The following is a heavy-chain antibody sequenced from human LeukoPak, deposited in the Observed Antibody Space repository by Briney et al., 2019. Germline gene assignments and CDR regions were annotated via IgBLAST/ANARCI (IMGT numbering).Heavy chain of an antibody. Sequence: SETLSLTCTVSGGFMSSYYWTWIRLPPGKGLEWIGSIHYTGSTSYNPSLKSRVTISVDTSKNQFSVTLTWVTAADTAVYFCAREALGRGYLDCWGQGTLVTVSS. D-gene: IGHD3-16*01. V-gene: IGHV4-59*01. CDR2: IHYTGST. CDR1: GGFMSSYY. J-gene: IGHJ4*02. CDR3: AREALGRGYLDC.